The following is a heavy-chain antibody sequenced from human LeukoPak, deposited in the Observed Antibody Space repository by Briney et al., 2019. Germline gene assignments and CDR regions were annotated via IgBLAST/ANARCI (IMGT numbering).Heavy chain of an antibody. CDR1: GGTFSSYA. CDR2: IIPIFGTA. V-gene: IGHV1-69*05. CDR3: ASPSSIAARNYYYYMDV. D-gene: IGHD6-6*01. J-gene: IGHJ6*03. Sequence: ASVKVSCKASGGTFSSYAISWVRQAPGQGLEWMGGIIPIFGTANYAQEFQGRVTITTDESTSTAYMELSSLRSEDTAVYYCASPSSIAARNYYYYMDVWGKGTTVTVSS.